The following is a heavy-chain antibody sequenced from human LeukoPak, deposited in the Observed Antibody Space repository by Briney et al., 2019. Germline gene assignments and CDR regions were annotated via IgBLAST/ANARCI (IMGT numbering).Heavy chain of an antibody. Sequence: GGSLRLSCAASGFTFSSYGMHWVRQAPGKGLEWVAVIWYDGSNKYYADSVKGRFTISRDNSKNTLYLQMNSLRAEDTAVYYCARDAVYSSGWHLDYWGQGTLVTVSS. CDR3: ARDAVYSSGWHLDY. V-gene: IGHV3-33*01. J-gene: IGHJ4*02. CDR2: IWYDGSNK. CDR1: GFTFSSYG. D-gene: IGHD6-19*01.